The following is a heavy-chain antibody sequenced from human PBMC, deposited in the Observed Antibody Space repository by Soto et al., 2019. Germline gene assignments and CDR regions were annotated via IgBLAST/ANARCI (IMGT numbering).Heavy chain of an antibody. D-gene: IGHD2-2*02. CDR1: GGTFSSYA. CDR2: IIPIFGTA. J-gene: IGHJ6*02. Sequence: KVSCKASGGTFSSYAISWVRQAPGQGLEWMGGIIPIFGTANYAQKFQGRVTITADKSTSTAYMELSSLRSEDTAVYYCARGTIKYCSSTSCYKDSYYYGMDVWGQGTTVTVSS. V-gene: IGHV1-69*06. CDR3: ARGTIKYCSSTSCYKDSYYYGMDV.